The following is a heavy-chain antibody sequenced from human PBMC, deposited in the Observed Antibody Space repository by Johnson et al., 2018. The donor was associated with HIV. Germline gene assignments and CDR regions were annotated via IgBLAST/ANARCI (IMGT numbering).Heavy chain of an antibody. D-gene: IGHD1-1*01. CDR1: GFTFSSYG. CDR2: IRSDGNNK. Sequence: QVLLVESGGGVVQPGGSLRLSCAASGFTFSSYGMHWVRQAPGKGLEWVAFIRSDGNNKYYADSVKGRFTIYRDNFKNTLYLQMNGLRPEDTAVYYCAKEDPWRRAFDIWGQGTVVTVSS. J-gene: IGHJ3*02. V-gene: IGHV3-30*02. CDR3: AKEDPWRRAFDI.